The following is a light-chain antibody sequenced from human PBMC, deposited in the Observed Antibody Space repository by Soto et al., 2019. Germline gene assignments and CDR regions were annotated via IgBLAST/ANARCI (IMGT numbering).Light chain of an antibody. J-gene: IGKJ4*01. CDR2: GAS. V-gene: IGKV3-15*01. CDR1: QSVSSN. CDR3: QQYNNWPPLT. Sequence: EIVMTQSPATLSVSPGERATLSCRASQSVSSNLAWYQQKPGQAPRLLIYGASTRATGIPARFSGSGSGTEFTLTISSLQSEDFAFYCCQQYNNWPPLTFGGGTKVEIK.